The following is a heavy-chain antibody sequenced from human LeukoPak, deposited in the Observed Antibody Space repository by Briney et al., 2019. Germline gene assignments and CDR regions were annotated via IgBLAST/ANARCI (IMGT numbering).Heavy chain of an antibody. CDR3: AKEGVVVAATWYWFDP. CDR2: ISYDGSNK. CDR1: GFTFSSYG. D-gene: IGHD2-15*01. Sequence: PGGSLRLSCAASGFTFSSYGMHWVRQAPGKGLEWVAVISYDGSNKYYADSVKGRFTISRDNSKNTLYLQMNSLRAEDTAVYYCAKEGVVVAATWYWFDPWGQGTLVTVSS. V-gene: IGHV3-30*18. J-gene: IGHJ5*02.